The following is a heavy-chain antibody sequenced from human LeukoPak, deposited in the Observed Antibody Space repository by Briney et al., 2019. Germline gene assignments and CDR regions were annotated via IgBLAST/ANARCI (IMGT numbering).Heavy chain of an antibody. V-gene: IGHV3-30*02. D-gene: IGHD4-17*01. CDR3: AKDVGDYGDYPYYFDY. J-gene: IGHJ4*02. CDR2: IRYDGSNK. Sequence: PGGSLRLSCAASGFTFSSYGMHWVRQAPGKGLEWVAFIRYDGSNKYYADSVKGRFTISRDNSKNTLYLQMNSLRAEDTAVYYCAKDVGDYGDYPYYFDYWGQGTLVTVSS. CDR1: GFTFSSYG.